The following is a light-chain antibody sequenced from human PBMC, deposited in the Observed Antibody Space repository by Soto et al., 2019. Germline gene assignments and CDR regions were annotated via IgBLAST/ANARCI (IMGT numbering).Light chain of an antibody. CDR1: QDINNF. Sequence: DIQLTQSPSSLSASVGDRVIITCRASQDINNFLGWFQQKPGKAPKSLIYSSSTLQSGVPSRFSGRGSGTDFTLTISSLQPEDYATYYCQQYQSYPITFGGGTKVDIK. CDR3: QQYQSYPIT. CDR2: SSS. V-gene: IGKV1-16*01. J-gene: IGKJ4*01.